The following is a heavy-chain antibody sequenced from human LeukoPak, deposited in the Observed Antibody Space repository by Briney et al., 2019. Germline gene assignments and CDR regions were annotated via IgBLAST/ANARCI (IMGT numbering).Heavy chain of an antibody. Sequence: PGGSLRLSCAASGFTFSSYAMSWVRQAPGKGLEWVSAISGSGGSTYYADSVKGRFTISRDNSKNTLYPQMNSLRAEDTAVYYCAKDLSPPLFDSSGFFDAFDIWGQGTMVTVSS. CDR1: GFTFSSYA. J-gene: IGHJ3*02. V-gene: IGHV3-23*01. CDR2: ISGSGGST. CDR3: AKDLSPPLFDSSGFFDAFDI. D-gene: IGHD3-22*01.